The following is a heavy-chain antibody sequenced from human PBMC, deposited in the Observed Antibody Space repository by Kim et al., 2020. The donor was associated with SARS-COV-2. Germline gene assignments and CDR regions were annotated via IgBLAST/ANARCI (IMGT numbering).Heavy chain of an antibody. CDR2: SIHGKFEA. CDR3: VRREGFGKDFYKGDWPDP. D-gene: IGHD3-3*01. Sequence: GESLKISCKASGYYFPDYWIGWVRQMPGKGLERGAFSIHGKFEARYSPSFQGHVTISAAMSITTAYLQWSTLKDSDSAMYYCVRREGFGKDFYKGDWPDP. J-gene: IGHJ5*02. V-gene: IGHV5-51*01. CDR1: GYYFPDYW.